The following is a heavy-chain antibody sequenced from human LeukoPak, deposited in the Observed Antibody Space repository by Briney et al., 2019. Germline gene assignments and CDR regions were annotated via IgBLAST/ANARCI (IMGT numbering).Heavy chain of an antibody. Sequence: SSETLSLTCAVYGGSFSGYYWSWIRQPPGKGLEWIGEINHSGSTNYNPSLKSRVTISVDTSKNQFSLKLSSVTAADTAVYYCARISPRSYGSGSYYPRGYFDYWGQGTLVTVSS. D-gene: IGHD3-10*01. V-gene: IGHV4-34*01. CDR3: ARISPRSYGSGSYYPRGYFDY. CDR1: GGSFSGYY. J-gene: IGHJ4*02. CDR2: INHSGST.